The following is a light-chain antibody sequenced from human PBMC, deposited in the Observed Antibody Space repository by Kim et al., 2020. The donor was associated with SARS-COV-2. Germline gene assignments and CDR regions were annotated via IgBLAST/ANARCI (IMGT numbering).Light chain of an antibody. Sequence: ALGQTVWITCQRDSLRRFYASWYQLKPGQAPVFVLYDENNRPSGIPDRFSGSSSGNTASLTITGARAEDEADYYCNSRDSSGNSYVFGTGTKVTVL. CDR1: SLRRFY. V-gene: IGLV3-19*01. J-gene: IGLJ1*01. CDR3: NSRDSSGNSYV. CDR2: DEN.